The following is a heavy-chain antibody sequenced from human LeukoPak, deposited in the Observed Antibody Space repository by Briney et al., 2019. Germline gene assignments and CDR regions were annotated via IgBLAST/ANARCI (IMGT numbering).Heavy chain of an antibody. V-gene: IGHV3-30*04. D-gene: IGHD6-19*01. CDR2: ISYDGSNK. CDR3: ARDGEWYSSGWYQIDY. J-gene: IGHJ4*02. Sequence: GRSLRLSCAASGFTFSSYAMHWVRQAPGKGLEWVAVISYDGSNKYYADSVKGRFTISSDNSKNTLYLQMNSLRAEDTAVYYCARDGEWYSSGWYQIDYWGQGTLVTVSS. CDR1: GFTFSSYA.